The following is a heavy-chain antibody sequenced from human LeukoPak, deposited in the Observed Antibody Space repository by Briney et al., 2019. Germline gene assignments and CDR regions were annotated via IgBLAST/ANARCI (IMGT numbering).Heavy chain of an antibody. J-gene: IGHJ6*03. Sequence: AGGSLRLSCAASGFTFNNYPMSWVRQAPGKGLEWVSGISGSGGGTNYADSVKGRFTISRDNSTNTLYLQMHSLRAEDTAVYYCAKERLQYGPGYMDVWGRGTTVTVSS. D-gene: IGHD5-24*01. CDR3: AKERLQYGPGYMDV. V-gene: IGHV3-23*01. CDR1: GFTFNNYP. CDR2: ISGSGGGT.